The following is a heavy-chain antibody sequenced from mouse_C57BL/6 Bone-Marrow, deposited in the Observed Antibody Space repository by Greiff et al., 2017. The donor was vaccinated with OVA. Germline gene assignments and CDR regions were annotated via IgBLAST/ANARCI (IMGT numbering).Heavy chain of an antibody. V-gene: IGHV14-1*01. CDR3: TAGYDG. D-gene: IGHD2-3*01. CDR1: GFNIKDYY. J-gene: IGHJ3*02. Sequence: EVQLQQSGAELVRPGASVKLSCTASGFNIKDYYMHWVKQRPEQGLEWIGRIDPEDGDTEYAPKFQGKATMTAYTSSNTAYLQLSGLTSGDTAVYYCTAGYDGWGQGTLVTVSA. CDR2: IDPEDGDT.